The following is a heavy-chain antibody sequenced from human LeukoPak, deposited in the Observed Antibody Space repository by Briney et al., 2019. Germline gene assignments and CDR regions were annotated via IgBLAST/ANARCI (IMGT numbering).Heavy chain of an antibody. J-gene: IGHJ6*02. D-gene: IGHD3-10*01. CDR1: GYTLTELS. V-gene: IGHV1-24*01. Sequence: ASVKVSCKVSGYTLTELSMHWVRQAPGKGLEWMGGFDPEDGETIYAQKFQGRVTMTEDTSTDTAYMELSSLRSEDTAVYYCARFLGSGSRYYYYYGMDVWGQGTTVTVSS. CDR3: ARFLGSGSRYYYYYGMDV. CDR2: FDPEDGET.